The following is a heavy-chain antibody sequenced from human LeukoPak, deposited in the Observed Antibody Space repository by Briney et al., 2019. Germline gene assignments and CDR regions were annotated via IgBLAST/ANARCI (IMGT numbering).Heavy chain of an antibody. CDR1: GYTFTSYG. CDR2: ISAYNGNT. D-gene: IGHD6-13*01. J-gene: IGHJ4*02. Sequence: ASVKVSCKASGYTFTSYGISWVRQAPGQGLEWMGWISAYNGNTNYAQKLQGRVTITTDTSTSTAYMELRSLRSDDTAVYYCARDRRIAAAGTFDYWGQGTLVTVSS. V-gene: IGHV1-18*01. CDR3: ARDRRIAAAGTFDY.